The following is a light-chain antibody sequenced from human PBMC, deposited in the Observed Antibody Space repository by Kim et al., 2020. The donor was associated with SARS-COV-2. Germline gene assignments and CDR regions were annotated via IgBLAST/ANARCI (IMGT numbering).Light chain of an antibody. CDR1: QSISNY. CDR3: QQTYITPRT. V-gene: IGKV1-39*01. J-gene: IGKJ1*01. Sequence: ASVGDRVSITCRTSQSISNYLNWYQQKPGKAPRLLIFAASSLQSGVPSRFSGSGSGADFTLTISSLQPEDFASYYCQQTYITPRTFGQGTKVDIK. CDR2: AAS.